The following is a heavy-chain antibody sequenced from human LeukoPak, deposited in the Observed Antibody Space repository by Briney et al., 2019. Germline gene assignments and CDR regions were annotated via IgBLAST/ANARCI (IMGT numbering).Heavy chain of an antibody. CDR3: ARHPPRCSGGSCYSVGFDY. J-gene: IGHJ4*02. Sequence: GESLKISCKGSGYIFTTYWIGWVRQMPGKGLEWMGIIYPSDSDTKYSPSFQGQVTISVDKSISTAYLQWSSLKASDTAMYYCARHPPRCSGGSCYSVGFDYWGQGTLVTVSS. CDR1: GYIFTTYW. D-gene: IGHD2-15*01. V-gene: IGHV5-51*01. CDR2: IYPSDSDT.